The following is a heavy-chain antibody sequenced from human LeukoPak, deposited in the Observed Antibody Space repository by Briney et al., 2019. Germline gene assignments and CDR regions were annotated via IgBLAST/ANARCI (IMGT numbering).Heavy chain of an antibody. CDR3: ARRGEGYSYGSFGLDV. V-gene: IGHV4-59*08. CDR1: GGSISGHY. CDR2: FYYSGST. J-gene: IGHJ6*02. D-gene: IGHD5-18*01. Sequence: PSETLSLTCTVSGGSISGHYWSWIRQPPGKGLEWIGYFYYSGSTHYNPSLKSRVTTSVDTSNNQFTLNLSSVTGADTALYYCARRGEGYSYGSFGLDVWGQGTTVTVYS.